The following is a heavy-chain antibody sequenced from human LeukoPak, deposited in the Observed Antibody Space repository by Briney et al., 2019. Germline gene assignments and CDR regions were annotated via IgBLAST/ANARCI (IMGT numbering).Heavy chain of an antibody. CDR1: GFTFSSYS. V-gene: IGHV3-21*01. J-gene: IGHJ4*02. Sequence: PGGSLRLSCAASGFTFSSYSMNWVRQAPGKGLEWVSSISSSSSYIYYAASVKGRFTISRDNAKNSLYLQMNSLRAEDTAVYYCARDGAAMVRGVTASFDYWDQGTLVTVSS. CDR2: ISSSSSYI. D-gene: IGHD3-10*01. CDR3: ARDGAAMVRGVTASFDY.